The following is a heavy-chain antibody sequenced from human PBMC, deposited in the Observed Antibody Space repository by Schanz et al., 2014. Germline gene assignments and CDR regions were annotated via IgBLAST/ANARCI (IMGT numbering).Heavy chain of an antibody. Sequence: EVQLVESGGGLVKPGGSLRLSCTASGFSFDSYMNWVRQSPGKGLEWVAFLSFDSRHIYYADSVKGRFTISRDNARSSLHLRMNARRADDTAVYYCARDGVAATTDFEYWGQGALVTVSS. D-gene: IGHD1-1*01. CDR3: ARDGVAATTDFEY. V-gene: IGHV3-21*06. CDR2: LSFDSRHI. CDR1: GFSFDSY. J-gene: IGHJ4*02.